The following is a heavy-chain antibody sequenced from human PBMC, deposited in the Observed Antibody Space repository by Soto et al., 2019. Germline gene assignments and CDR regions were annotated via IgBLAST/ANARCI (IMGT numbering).Heavy chain of an antibody. V-gene: IGHV4-39*02. J-gene: IGHJ4*02. Sequence: SETLSLTCTVSGGSINNNNYYWAWIRHPPGKGLSWSASIYYDGSTYYNSSLKSRVTISRDTSKNHFSLRLTSMTAADTAVYYCATVLVGATRHPDSDSWGQGTRVTVAS. D-gene: IGHD2-15*01. CDR2: IYYDGST. CDR1: GGSINNNNYY. CDR3: ATVLVGATRHPDSDS.